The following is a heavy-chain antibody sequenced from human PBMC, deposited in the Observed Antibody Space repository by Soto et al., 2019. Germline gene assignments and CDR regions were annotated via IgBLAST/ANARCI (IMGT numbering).Heavy chain of an antibody. Sequence: GGSLRLSCAASCFSFSTYAMHSVRQAPGKGLEWVAVISNDGGKKYFGDSVNGRFTISRDNSKNTVYLQMNSLRDEDTAVYYCARSIAVAGLDYWGQGTQVPVSS. V-gene: IGHV3-30-3*01. D-gene: IGHD6-19*01. J-gene: IGHJ4*02. CDR1: CFSFSTYA. CDR3: ARSIAVAGLDY. CDR2: ISNDGGKK.